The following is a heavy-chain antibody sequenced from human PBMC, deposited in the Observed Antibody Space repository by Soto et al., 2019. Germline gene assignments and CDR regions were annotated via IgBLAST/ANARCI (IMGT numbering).Heavy chain of an antibody. V-gene: IGHV1-3*01. CDR3: VREWGDGITMAH. Sequence: QVQLVQSGAEVKKPGASVKVSCKASGYTFTSYAMHWVRQAPGQRLEWMGWINAGNGNTKYSQKFQGRVTITRDTSASTAYMELSSLRSEDTAVYYCVREWGDGITMAHWGQGTLVTVSS. CDR2: INAGNGNT. CDR1: GYTFTSYA. J-gene: IGHJ4*02. D-gene: IGHD3-10*01.